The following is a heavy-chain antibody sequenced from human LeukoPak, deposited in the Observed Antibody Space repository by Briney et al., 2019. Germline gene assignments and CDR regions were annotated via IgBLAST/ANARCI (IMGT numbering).Heavy chain of an antibody. J-gene: IGHJ4*02. Sequence: PGGSLRLSCAASGFTFSSYAMHWVRQAPGKGLEWVSIISSGGSYEYYADSVKGRFTISRDNSKNTLYLQWNSLRAEDTAVYYCARDSTYYYASGSSGPHYFDNWGQGTLVTVSS. CDR2: ISSGGSYE. D-gene: IGHD3-10*01. V-gene: IGHV3-30*01. CDR1: GFTFSSYA. CDR3: ARDSTYYYASGSSGPHYFDN.